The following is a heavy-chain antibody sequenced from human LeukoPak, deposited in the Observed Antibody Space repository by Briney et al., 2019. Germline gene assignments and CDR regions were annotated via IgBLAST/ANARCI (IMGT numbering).Heavy chain of an antibody. V-gene: IGHV1-8*03. D-gene: IGHD3-3*01. CDR3: ARAYYDFWSGYYNDAFDI. CDR1: GYTFTSYD. J-gene: IGHJ3*02. Sequence: GASVKVSCKASGYTFTSYDINWVRQATGQGLEWMGWMNPNSGNTGYAQKFQGRVTITRNTSISTAYMELSSLRSEDTAVYYCARAYYDFWSGYYNDAFDIWGQGTMVTVSS. CDR2: MNPNSGNT.